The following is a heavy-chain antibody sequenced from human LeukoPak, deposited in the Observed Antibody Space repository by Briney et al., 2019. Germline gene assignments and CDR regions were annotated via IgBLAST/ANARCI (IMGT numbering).Heavy chain of an antibody. V-gene: IGHV1-46*01. CDR3: ARSAGALDY. CDR1: GGTFSSYA. D-gene: IGHD1-26*01. J-gene: IGHJ4*02. Sequence: ASVKVSCKASGGTFSSYAISWVRQAPGQGLEWMGIINPSGGSTSYAQKFQGRVTMTRDMSTSTVYMELSSLRSDDTAVYYCARSAGALDYWGQGTLVTVSS. CDR2: INPSGGST.